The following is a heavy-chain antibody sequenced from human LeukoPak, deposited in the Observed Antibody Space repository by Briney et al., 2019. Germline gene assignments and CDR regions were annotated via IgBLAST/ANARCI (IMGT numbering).Heavy chain of an antibody. CDR1: GYTFTSYG. Sequence: ASVKVSCKASGYTFTSYGISWVRQAPGQGLEWMGWISAYNGNTNYAQKLQGRVTMTTDTSTSTAYMELRSLRSDDTAVYYCARVHPHCSGGSCYSHYWGQGTLVTVSS. CDR3: ARVHPHCSGGSCYSHY. V-gene: IGHV1-18*01. D-gene: IGHD2-15*01. CDR2: ISAYNGNT. J-gene: IGHJ4*02.